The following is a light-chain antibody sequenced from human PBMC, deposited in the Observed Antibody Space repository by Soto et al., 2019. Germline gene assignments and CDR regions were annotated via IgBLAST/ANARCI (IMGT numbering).Light chain of an antibody. CDR2: RNN. Sequence: HSVLTQPPSASGTPGQRVTISCSGSSSNIGINTVNWFQQLPGTAPKLLIYRNNQRPSGVPDRFSGSKSGTSASLAISGLQSEDEADYYCAAWDDSPNGVVFGGGTKLTVL. J-gene: IGLJ2*01. CDR3: AAWDDSPNGVV. CDR1: SSNIGINT. V-gene: IGLV1-44*01.